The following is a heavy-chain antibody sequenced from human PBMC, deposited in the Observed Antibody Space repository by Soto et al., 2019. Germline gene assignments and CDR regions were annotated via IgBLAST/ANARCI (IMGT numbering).Heavy chain of an antibody. J-gene: IGHJ6*02. V-gene: IGHV3-13*05. CDR2: ISAAGDP. Sequence: EVQLVESGGGLVQPGGSLRLSCEASGFTFRNYDMHWVRQGTGKGLEWVSGISAAGDPDYADSVGGRFTISRENAQNSFFLQMNSLRVGDTAVYYCARTDRDFYGLDVWGQGTTVIVS. CDR3: ARTDRDFYGLDV. CDR1: GFTFRNYD.